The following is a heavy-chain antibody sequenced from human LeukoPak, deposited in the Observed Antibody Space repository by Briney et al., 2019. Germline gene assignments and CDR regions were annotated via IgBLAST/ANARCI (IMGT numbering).Heavy chain of an antibody. J-gene: IGHJ6*03. Sequence: SETLSLTCTVSGGSISSSSYYWGWIRQPPGKGLEWIGSIYYSGSTYYNPSLKSRVTISVDTSKNQFSLKLSSVTAADTAVYYCARDRPEDCSSTSCYSPGPYYYYYYMDVWGKGTTVTVSS. D-gene: IGHD2-2*01. CDR2: IYYSGST. CDR1: GGSISSSSYY. V-gene: IGHV4-39*02. CDR3: ARDRPEDCSSTSCYSPGPYYYYYYMDV.